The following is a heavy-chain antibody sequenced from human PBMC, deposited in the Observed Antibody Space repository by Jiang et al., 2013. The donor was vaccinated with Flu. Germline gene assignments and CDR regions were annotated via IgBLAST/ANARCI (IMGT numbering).Heavy chain of an antibody. Sequence: GPGLVKPSETLSLTCAVSNDSMAPSSFYRGWVRQPPGKGLEWIGAVYSTGTPYYNSSLKSRVTISVDTSKNQFSLRLTSVTAADTAIYYCARHEDSGYILYWGQGILVTVSS. CDR1: NDSMAPSSFY. V-gene: IGHV4-39*01. CDR3: ARHEDSGYILY. D-gene: IGHD5-18*01. J-gene: IGHJ4*02. CDR2: VYSTGTP.